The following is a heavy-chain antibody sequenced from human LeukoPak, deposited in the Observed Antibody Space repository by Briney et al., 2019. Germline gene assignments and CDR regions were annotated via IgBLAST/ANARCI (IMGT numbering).Heavy chain of an antibody. J-gene: IGHJ6*02. CDR1: GFTFSSYA. D-gene: IGHD4-17*01. CDR3: AKGGYGDYGYYYYYGMDV. CDR2: ISGSGGST. Sequence: PGGSLRLSCAASGFTFSSYAMSWVRQAPGKGLEWVSAISGSGGSTYYADSVKGRFTISRDNSKNTLYLQMNSLRAEDTAVYYCAKGGYGDYGYYYYYGMDVWGQGTTVTVSS. V-gene: IGHV3-23*01.